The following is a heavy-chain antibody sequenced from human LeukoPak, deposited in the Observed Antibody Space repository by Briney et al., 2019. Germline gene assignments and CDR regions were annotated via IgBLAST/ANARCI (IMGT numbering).Heavy chain of an antibody. Sequence: SETLSLTCSVSGGSISSYSWTWIRQPPGKGLEWIGEINHSGSTNYNPSLKSRVTISVDTSKNQFSLKLSSVTAADTAVYYCARRRRIVGATPGAFDIWGQGTMVTVSS. CDR1: GGSISSYS. V-gene: IGHV4-34*01. J-gene: IGHJ3*02. CDR2: INHSGST. D-gene: IGHD1-26*01. CDR3: ARRRRIVGATPGAFDI.